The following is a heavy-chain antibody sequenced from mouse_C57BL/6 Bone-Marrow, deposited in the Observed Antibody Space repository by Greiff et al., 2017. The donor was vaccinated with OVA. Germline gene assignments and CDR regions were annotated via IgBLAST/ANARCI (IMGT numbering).Heavy chain of an antibody. CDR3: ARGRDGYYFDY. CDR1: GYTFTSYW. Sequence: VQLQQPGAELVKPGASVKMSCKASGYTFTSYWITWVKQRPGQGLEWIGDIYPGSGSTNYNEKFKSKATLTVDKSSSTAYMQLSSLTSDDSAVYYCARGRDGYYFDYWGQGTTLTVSS. J-gene: IGHJ2*01. D-gene: IGHD2-3*01. CDR2: IYPGSGST. V-gene: IGHV1-55*01.